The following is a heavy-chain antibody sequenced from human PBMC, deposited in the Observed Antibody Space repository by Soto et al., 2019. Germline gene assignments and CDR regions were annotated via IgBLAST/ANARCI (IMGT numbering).Heavy chain of an antibody. CDR2: MSQDGNNK. J-gene: IGHJ3*01. CDR3: ARARCSGGSCYRTYAFDL. V-gene: IGHV3-30-3*01. D-gene: IGHD2-15*01. CDR1: GSTFSSYP. Sequence: GSLRLSCAVSGSTFSSYPMHWVRQAPGKGLEWVAFMSQDGNNKYYAESVKGRFTISRDNSKNTLYMQMNSLRAEDMALYYCARARCSGGSCYRTYAFDLWGRGTLVTVSS.